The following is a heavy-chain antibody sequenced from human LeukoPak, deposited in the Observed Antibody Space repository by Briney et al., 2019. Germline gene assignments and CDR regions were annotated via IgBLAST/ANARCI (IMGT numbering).Heavy chain of an antibody. V-gene: IGHV3-48*01. CDR3: ARDHNYAFDN. D-gene: IGHD1-1*01. Sequence: PGGSLRLSFTASGLPCIEYSINWVRQAPGKGLEWISYIGIDSGNTKYADSVRGRFTISADKAKNSLYLQMNSLRVEDTAVYYCARDHNYAFDNWGQGTLVSVAS. J-gene: IGHJ4*02. CDR2: IGIDSGNT. CDR1: GLPCIEYS.